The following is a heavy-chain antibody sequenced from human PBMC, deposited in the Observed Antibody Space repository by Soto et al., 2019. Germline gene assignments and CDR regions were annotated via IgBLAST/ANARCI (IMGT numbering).Heavy chain of an antibody. CDR1: GYTFTSHG. Sequence: ASVKVSFQASGYTFTSHGISWGRPAPGQRPEWMGWISAYNGNTNYAQKLQGRVTMTTDTSTSTAYMELRSLRSDDTAVYYCAREYYDYIWGSYRPHWFAPWGQGTLVTVSS. V-gene: IGHV1-18*01. J-gene: IGHJ5*02. CDR3: AREYYDYIWGSYRPHWFAP. CDR2: ISAYNGNT. D-gene: IGHD3-16*02.